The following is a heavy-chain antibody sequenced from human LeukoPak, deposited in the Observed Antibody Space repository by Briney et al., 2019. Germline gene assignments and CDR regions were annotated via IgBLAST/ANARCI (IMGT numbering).Heavy chain of an antibody. D-gene: IGHD3-10*01. CDR3: ARVVSGYWFDP. Sequence: PSETLSLTCAVYGGSFSGYYWSWIRQPPGKGLEWIGEINHSGSTNYNPSLKSRVTISVDTSKNQFSLKLSSVTAADTAVYYCARVVSGYWFDPWGQGTLVTASS. CDR2: INHSGST. J-gene: IGHJ5*02. CDR1: GGSFSGYY. V-gene: IGHV4-34*01.